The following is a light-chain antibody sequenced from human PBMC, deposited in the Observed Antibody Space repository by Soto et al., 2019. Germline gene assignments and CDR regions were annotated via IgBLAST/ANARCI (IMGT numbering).Light chain of an antibody. J-gene: IGLJ2*01. Sequence: QSALTQPPSASGSPGQSVTISCTGTSSDVGGYDYVSWYQQHPGKAPKLIIYEVNKRPSGVPDRFSGSKSGNTASLTVSGLQAEDEADYSCSSYAGSNNVLFGGGTKLTLL. CDR1: SSDVGGYDY. CDR3: SSYAGSNNVL. V-gene: IGLV2-8*01. CDR2: EVN.